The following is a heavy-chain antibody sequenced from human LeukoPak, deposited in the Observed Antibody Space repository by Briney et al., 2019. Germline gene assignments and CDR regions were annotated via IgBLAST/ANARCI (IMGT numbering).Heavy chain of an antibody. D-gene: IGHD1-26*01. V-gene: IGHV3-53*01. CDR3: ARLAVGAAGY. CDR2: IYSGGST. CDR1: GFTVSSNY. J-gene: IGHJ4*02. Sequence: GGSLRLSCAASGFTVSSNYMSWVRQAPGKGLEWVSVIYSGGSTYYADSVKGRFTISRDNAKNSLYLQMNSLRAEDTAVYYCARLAVGAAGYWGQGTLVTVSS.